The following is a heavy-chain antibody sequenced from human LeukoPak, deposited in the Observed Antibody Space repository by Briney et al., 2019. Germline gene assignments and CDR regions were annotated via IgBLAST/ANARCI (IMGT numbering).Heavy chain of an antibody. Sequence: GGSLRLSCAAFGFTFSSYGMHWVRQAPGKGLEWVAVISYDGSNKYYADSVKGRFTISRDNSKNTLYLQMNSLRAEDTAVYYCAKDSYYYGSGSYDVWGQGTLVTVSS. D-gene: IGHD3-10*01. V-gene: IGHV3-30*18. CDR2: ISYDGSNK. CDR1: GFTFSSYG. J-gene: IGHJ1*01. CDR3: AKDSYYYGSGSYDV.